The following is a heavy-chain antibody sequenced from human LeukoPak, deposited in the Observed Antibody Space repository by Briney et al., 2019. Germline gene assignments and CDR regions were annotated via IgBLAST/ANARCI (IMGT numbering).Heavy chain of an antibody. V-gene: IGHV3-21*01. CDR2: ISSSSSYI. D-gene: IGHD5-24*01. Sequence: SGGSLRLSCAASGFTFSSYSMNWVRQAPGKGLEWDSSISSSSSYIYYADSVKGRFTISRDNAKNSLYLQMNSLRAEDTAVYYCARGDGYLYYFDYWGQGTLVTVSS. J-gene: IGHJ4*02. CDR1: GFTFSSYS. CDR3: ARGDGYLYYFDY.